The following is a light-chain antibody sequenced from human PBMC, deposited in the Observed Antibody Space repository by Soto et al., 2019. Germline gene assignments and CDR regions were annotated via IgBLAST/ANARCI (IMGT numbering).Light chain of an antibody. CDR1: SSDVGGYNY. CDR3: SSYTSSSIDYV. Sequence: QSALTQPASVSGSPGQSITISCNGTSSDVGGYNYVSWYQQHPGKAPKLMIYEVSNRPSGVSNRFSGSKSGNTASLTISGLHAEDEADYYCSSYTSSSIDYVFGTGTKVTVL. CDR2: EVS. J-gene: IGLJ1*01. V-gene: IGLV2-14*01.